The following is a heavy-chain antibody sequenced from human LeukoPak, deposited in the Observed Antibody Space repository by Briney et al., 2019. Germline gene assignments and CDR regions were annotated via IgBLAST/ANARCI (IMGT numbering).Heavy chain of an antibody. CDR2: ISTTGSSI. D-gene: IGHD6-19*01. V-gene: IGHV3-48*03. CDR1: GFTFSSYE. J-gene: IGHJ4*02. Sequence: QTGGSLRLSCAASGFTFSSYEMNWVRQAPGKGLEWVSYISTTGSSIYYADSVKGRFTISRDNVKNLLYLQMNSLRAEDTAVYYCARVQRGIAVALDYWGQGTLVTVSS. CDR3: ARVQRGIAVALDY.